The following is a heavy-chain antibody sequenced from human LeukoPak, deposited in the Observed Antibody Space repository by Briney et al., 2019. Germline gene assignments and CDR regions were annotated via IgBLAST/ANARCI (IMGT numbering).Heavy chain of an antibody. D-gene: IGHD3-22*01. J-gene: IGHJ5*02. CDR2: IYYSGST. CDR1: GGSISSSSYY. V-gene: IGHV4-39*01. CDR3: ASLSYDSSPLGGSTFDP. Sequence: NTSETRSLTCTVPGGSISSSSYYWGWMRQPPGKGLEWIGGIYYSGSTDYIPSIKSRVTISVDTSKNQFSLKLSSVTAADTAFYYCASLSYDSSPLGGSTFDPWGQGTLVTVSS.